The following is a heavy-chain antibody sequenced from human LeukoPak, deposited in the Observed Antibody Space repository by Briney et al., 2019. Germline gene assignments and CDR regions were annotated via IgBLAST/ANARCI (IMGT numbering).Heavy chain of an antibody. CDR2: VFYSGST. CDR1: GGSISSSSLY. D-gene: IGHD3-22*01. V-gene: IGHV4-39*01. CDR3: ARLTSYDTSKRGFDY. J-gene: IGHJ4*02. Sequence: PSETLSLPCTVSGGSISSSSLYWGWIRQPPGKGLEWIGTVFYSGSTYYTPSLNCRVTISVDTFKNQFSLKLTSVTAADTAVYYCARLTSYDTSKRGFDYWGQGTLVTVSS.